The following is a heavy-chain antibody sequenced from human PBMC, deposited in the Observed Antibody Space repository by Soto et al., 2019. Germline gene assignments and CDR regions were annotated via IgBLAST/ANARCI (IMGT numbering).Heavy chain of an antibody. Sequence: SETLSLTCTVSGGSISSYYWSWIRQPPGKGLEWIGYIYYSGSTNYNPSLKSRVTISVDTSKNQFSLKLSSVTAADTAVYYCARARAVDNWNYCPPFTYYYYGMDVWGQGTTVTVSS. CDR3: ARARAVDNWNYCPPFTYYYYGMDV. V-gene: IGHV4-59*01. CDR2: IYYSGST. J-gene: IGHJ6*02. D-gene: IGHD1-7*01. CDR1: GGSISSYY.